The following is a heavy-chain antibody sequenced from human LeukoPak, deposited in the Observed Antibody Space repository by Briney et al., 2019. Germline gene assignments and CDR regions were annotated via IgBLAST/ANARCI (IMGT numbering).Heavy chain of an antibody. CDR3: ANRGMGAMWEPY. Sequence: GGSLRLSCAASGFTFSSYAMSWVRQAPGKGLEWVSAISGSGGSTYYADSVKGRFTISRDNSKNTLYLQMNSLRAEDTAVYYCANRGMGAMWEPYWGQGTLVTVSS. CDR2: ISGSGGST. J-gene: IGHJ4*02. D-gene: IGHD1-26*01. CDR1: GFTFSSYA. V-gene: IGHV3-23*01.